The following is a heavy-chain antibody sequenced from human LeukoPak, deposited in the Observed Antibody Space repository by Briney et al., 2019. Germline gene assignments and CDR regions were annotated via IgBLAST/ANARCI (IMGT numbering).Heavy chain of an antibody. V-gene: IGHV1-2*02. CDR3: ARGPYYYGSGSYYFGY. CDR1: GYTFTGNY. D-gene: IGHD3-10*01. CDR2: INPNSGGT. J-gene: IGHJ4*02. Sequence: SVKVSCKASGYTFTGNYMHWVRQAPGQGLEWMGWINPNSGGTNYAQKFQGRVTMTRDTSIGTAYMELNRLRSDDTAVYYCARGPYYYGSGSYYFGYWGQGTLVTVSS.